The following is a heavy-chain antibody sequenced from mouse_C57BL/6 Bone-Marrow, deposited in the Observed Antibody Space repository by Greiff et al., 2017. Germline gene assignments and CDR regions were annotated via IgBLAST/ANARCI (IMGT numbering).Heavy chain of an antibody. CDR2: IDPSDSET. Sequence: QVQLQQPGAELVRPGSSVKLSCKASGYTFTSYWMHWVKQRPIQGLEWIGNIDPSDSETHYNQKFKDKATLTVDKSSSTAYMQLSSLTSEDSAVYYCASRRKGGYFDDWGQGTTLTVSS. CDR1: GYTFTSYW. V-gene: IGHV1-52*01. J-gene: IGHJ2*01. CDR3: ASRRKGGYFDD.